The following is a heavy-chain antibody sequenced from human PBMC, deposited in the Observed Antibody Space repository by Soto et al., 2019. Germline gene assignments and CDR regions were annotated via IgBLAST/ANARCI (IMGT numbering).Heavy chain of an antibody. V-gene: IGHV4-30-2*01. CDR2: IYHSGST. J-gene: IGHJ4*02. D-gene: IGHD6-19*01. CDR1: GGSISSGGYS. Sequence: TLSLTCAVSGGSISSGGYSWSWIRQPPGKGLEWIGYIYHSGSTYYNPSLKSRVTISVDRSKNQFSLKLSSVTAADTAVYYCAKAGGLGAVAADYWGQGTLVTVSS. CDR3: AKAGGLGAVAADY.